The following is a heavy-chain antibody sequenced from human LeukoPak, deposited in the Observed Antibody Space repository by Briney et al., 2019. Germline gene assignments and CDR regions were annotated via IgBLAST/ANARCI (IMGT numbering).Heavy chain of an antibody. V-gene: IGHV3-48*04. J-gene: IGHJ4*02. Sequence: PGGSLRLSCAASGFTFSSYSMNWVRQAPGKGLEWVSYISSSSSTLYYADSVKGRFTISRDNAKNSLYLQMNSLRAEDTAVYYCARDRKGVFDYWGQGTLVTVSS. CDR1: GFTFSSYS. D-gene: IGHD3-16*01. CDR3: ARDRKGVFDY. CDR2: ISSSSSTL.